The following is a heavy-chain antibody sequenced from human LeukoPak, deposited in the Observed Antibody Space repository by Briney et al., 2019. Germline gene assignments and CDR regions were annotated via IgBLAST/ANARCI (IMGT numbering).Heavy chain of an antibody. D-gene: IGHD6-19*01. CDR3: ARASRLVDY. CDR2: ISGSGGST. J-gene: IGHJ4*02. V-gene: IGHV3-23*01. Sequence: GGSLRLSCAASGFTFSSYAMSWVRQAPGKGLEWVSAISGSGGSTYYADSVKGRFTISRDNAKNSLYLQMNSLTAEDTAVYYCARASRLVDYWGQGILVTVSS. CDR1: GFTFSSYA.